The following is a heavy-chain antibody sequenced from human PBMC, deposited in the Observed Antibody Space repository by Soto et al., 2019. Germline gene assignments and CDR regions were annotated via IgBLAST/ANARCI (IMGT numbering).Heavy chain of an antibody. CDR3: ARHSLLWFGELSSYFDY. V-gene: IGHV4-59*01. CDR1: GGSISSYY. CDR2: IYYSGST. Sequence: SETLSLTCTVYGGSISSYYWSWIRQPPGKGLEWIGYIYYSGSTNYNPSLKSRVTISVDTSKNQFSLKLSSVTAADTAVYYCARHSLLWFGELSSYFDYWGQGTLVTVSS. J-gene: IGHJ4*02. D-gene: IGHD3-10*01.